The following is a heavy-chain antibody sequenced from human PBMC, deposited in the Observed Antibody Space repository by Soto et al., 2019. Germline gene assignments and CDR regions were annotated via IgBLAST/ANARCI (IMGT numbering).Heavy chain of an antibody. CDR3: ANTPVGGDVFDL. CDR1: GFTFSSYA. Sequence: EVQLLESGGGLVQPGGSLRLSCAASGFTFSSYAMSWVRQAPGKGLEWVSAISGSGGSTYYADSVKGRFTISRDNSKNTLYLQMNSLRAEDTAVYYCANTPVGGDVFDLWGRGTLVTVSS. J-gene: IGHJ2*01. V-gene: IGHV3-23*01. CDR2: ISGSGGST. D-gene: IGHD1-26*01.